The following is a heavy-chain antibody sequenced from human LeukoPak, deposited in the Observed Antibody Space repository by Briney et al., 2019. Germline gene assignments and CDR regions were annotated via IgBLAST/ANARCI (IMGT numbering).Heavy chain of an antibody. J-gene: IGHJ2*01. Sequence: PSQTLSLTCTGSGGSISSYYWSWIRQPPGKGLEWIGYIYYSGSTNYTPSLKSRVTISVDTSKNQFSLKLSSVTAADTAVYYCARAYSSSGFVPWYFDLWGRGTLVTVSS. D-gene: IGHD6-13*01. CDR1: GGSISSYY. CDR3: ARAYSSSGFVPWYFDL. CDR2: IYYSGST. V-gene: IGHV4-59*01.